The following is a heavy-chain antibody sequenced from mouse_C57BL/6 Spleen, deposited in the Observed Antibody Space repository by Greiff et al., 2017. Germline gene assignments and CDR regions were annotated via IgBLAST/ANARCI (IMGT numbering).Heavy chain of an antibody. CDR2: INPNNGGS. J-gene: IGHJ2*01. CDR1: GYTFTDYN. Sequence: VQLQQSGPELVKPGASVKMSCKASGYTFTDYNMHWVKKSHGKSLEWIGYINPNNGGSSYNQKLKGKATLTVNKSSSTAYMELRSLTSEDSAVDYCARPLTGTFLYFDYWGQGTTLTVSS. CDR3: ARPLTGTFLYFDY. V-gene: IGHV1-22*01. D-gene: IGHD4-1*01.